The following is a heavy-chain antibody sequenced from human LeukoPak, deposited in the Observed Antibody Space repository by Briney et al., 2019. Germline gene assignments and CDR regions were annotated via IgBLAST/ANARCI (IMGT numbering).Heavy chain of an antibody. CDR1: GFTFSSYG. CDR2: IRYDGSNK. D-gene: IGHD1-26*01. V-gene: IGHV3-30*02. CDR3: ARDIFVGSSQGEVYFDY. J-gene: IGHJ4*02. Sequence: GGSLRLSCAASGFTFSSYGMHWVRQAPGKGLEWVAFIRYDGSNKYYADSVKGRFTISRDNSKNTLYLQMNSLRAEDTAVCYCARDIFVGSSQGEVYFDYWGQGTLVTVSS.